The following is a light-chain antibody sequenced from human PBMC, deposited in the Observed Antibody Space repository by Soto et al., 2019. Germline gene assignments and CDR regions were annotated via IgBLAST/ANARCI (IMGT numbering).Light chain of an antibody. J-gene: IGLJ1*01. Sequence: QSALTQPASVSGSPGQSITISCTGTSSNVGSYKLVSWYQQHPGKAPKLMIFEVNKRPSGVSNRFSGSKSGNTASLTISCLKVEDEADYYCCSSGGSPTYVFGTGTKLTVL. CDR1: SSNVGSYKL. V-gene: IGLV2-23*02. CDR3: CSSGGSPTYV. CDR2: EVN.